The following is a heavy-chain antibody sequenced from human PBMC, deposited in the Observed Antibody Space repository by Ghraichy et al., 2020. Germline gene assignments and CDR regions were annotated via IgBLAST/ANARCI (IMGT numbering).Heavy chain of an antibody. V-gene: IGHV1-2*02. CDR3: ARENGSGWHFDY. CDR2: INPNSGGT. J-gene: IGHJ4*02. CDR1: GYTFTGYY. D-gene: IGHD6-19*01. Sequence: ASVKVSCKASGYTFTGYYMHWVRQAPGQGLEWMGWINPNSGGTNYAQKFQGRVTMTRDMSISTAYMELSRLRSDDTAVYYCARENGSGWHFDYWGQGTLVTVSS.